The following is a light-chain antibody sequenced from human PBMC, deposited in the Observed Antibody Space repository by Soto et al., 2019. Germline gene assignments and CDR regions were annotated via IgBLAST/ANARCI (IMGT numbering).Light chain of an antibody. CDR2: DVS. CDR3: QQRSNWPRT. CDR1: QSVSSSY. J-gene: IGKJ1*01. V-gene: IGKV3D-20*02. Sequence: EIVLTQSPGTLSFSPGEIATLSFSSSQSVSSSYLAWYQQKPGQAPRLLIYDVSNRATGIPARFSGSGSGTDFTLTISSLEPEDFAVYYCQQRSNWPRTFGQGTKVDIK.